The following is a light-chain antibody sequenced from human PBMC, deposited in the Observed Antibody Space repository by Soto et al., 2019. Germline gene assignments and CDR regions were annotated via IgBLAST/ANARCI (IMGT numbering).Light chain of an antibody. Sequence: MTQSPSSVSVSPGERVTLSCRASESVDINLAWYQQKPGQAPRLLIYGASTRATDMPGTFSGRGSGTEFTLTISSLQSEDFAVYYCQQYKNWPRTFGQGTKVDI. CDR3: QQYKNWPRT. J-gene: IGKJ1*01. CDR1: ESVDIN. V-gene: IGKV3-15*01. CDR2: GAS.